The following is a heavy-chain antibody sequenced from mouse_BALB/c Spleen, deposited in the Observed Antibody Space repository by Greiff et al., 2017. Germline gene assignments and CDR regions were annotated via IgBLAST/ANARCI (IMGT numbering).Heavy chain of an antibody. CDR1: GFAFSSYD. V-gene: IGHV5-12-1*01. CDR3: ARHNYYGKGAMDY. D-gene: IGHD2-1*01. CDR2: ISSGGGST. Sequence: EVNLVESGGGLVKPGGSLKLSCAASGFAFSSYDMSWVRQTPEKRLELVAYISSGGGSTYYPDTVKGRFTISRDNAKNTLYLQMSSLKSEDTAMYYCARHNYYGKGAMDYWGQGTSVTVSS. J-gene: IGHJ4*01.